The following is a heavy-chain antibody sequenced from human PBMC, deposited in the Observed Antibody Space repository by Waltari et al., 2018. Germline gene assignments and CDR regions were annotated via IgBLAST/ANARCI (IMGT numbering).Heavy chain of an antibody. CDR1: GFPFSSYW. Sequence: EVQLVASGGGWVQPGGSLRLSCEASGFPFSSYWKNWVRQAQGKGLEWVANIKQDGSEKDYVDSVKGRFTISRDNAKNSLYLQMNSLRAEDTAVYYCARDYSSSWFWDYWGQGTLVTVSS. CDR2: IKQDGSEK. D-gene: IGHD6-13*01. J-gene: IGHJ4*02. V-gene: IGHV3-7*01. CDR3: ARDYSSSWFWDY.